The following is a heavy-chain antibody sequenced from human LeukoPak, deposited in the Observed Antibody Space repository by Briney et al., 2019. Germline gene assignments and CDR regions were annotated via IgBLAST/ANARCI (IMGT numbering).Heavy chain of an antibody. CDR1: GFTFSSYD. Sequence: GGSLRLSCAASGFTFSSYDMHWVRQATGKGLEWVSAIGTAGDTYYPGSVKGRFTISRENAKNSLYLQMNSLRAEDTAVYYCARATGFLEWLPYYFDYWGQGTLVTVSS. CDR3: ARATGFLEWLPYYFDY. J-gene: IGHJ4*02. V-gene: IGHV3-13*01. CDR2: IGTAGDT. D-gene: IGHD3-3*01.